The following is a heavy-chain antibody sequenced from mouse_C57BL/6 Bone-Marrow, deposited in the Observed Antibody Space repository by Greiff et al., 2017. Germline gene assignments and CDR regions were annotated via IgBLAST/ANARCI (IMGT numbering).Heavy chain of an antibody. Sequence: QVQLQQPGAELVKPGASVKLSCKASGSTFTSYWLTWGKQRPGQGLEWIGVIIPGSGSTNYNEKFKSKATRTVDTSSSTPYMQLSSLTSEDSAVYYCARSGTVVFDYWGQGTTLTVSS. CDR3: ARSGTVVFDY. J-gene: IGHJ2*01. CDR1: GSTFTSYW. CDR2: IIPGSGST. V-gene: IGHV1-55*01. D-gene: IGHD1-1*01.